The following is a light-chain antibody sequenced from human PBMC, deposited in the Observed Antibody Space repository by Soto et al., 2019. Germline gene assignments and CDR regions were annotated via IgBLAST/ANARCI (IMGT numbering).Light chain of an antibody. CDR2: DDT. CDR1: NIGSNS. V-gene: IGLV3-21*02. Sequence: SYELTQPPSVSVAPGQTARITCGGNNIGSNSVHWYRQKPGQPPVLVVYDDTDRPSGIPERFSGSNSGNTVTLTISGVEGGDEADYYCHLWDIRSDHVVFGGGTKLTVL. CDR3: HLWDIRSDHVV. J-gene: IGLJ2*01.